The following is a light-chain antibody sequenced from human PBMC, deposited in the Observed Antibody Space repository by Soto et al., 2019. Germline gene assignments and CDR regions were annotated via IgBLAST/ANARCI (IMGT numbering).Light chain of an antibody. J-gene: IGLJ1*01. CDR1: SSDVGGYNY. Sequence: QSVLTPPASVSGSPGQTITISCTGTSSDVGGYNYVSWYQQNPGKAPKLMIYDVSNRPSGVSNRFSGSKSGNMASLTISGLQAEDEADYYCSSYTINRTYVFGTGTKVTAL. CDR2: DVS. V-gene: IGLV2-14*01. CDR3: SSYTINRTYV.